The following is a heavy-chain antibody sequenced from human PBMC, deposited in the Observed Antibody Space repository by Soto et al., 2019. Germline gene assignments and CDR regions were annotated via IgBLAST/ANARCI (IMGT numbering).Heavy chain of an antibody. V-gene: IGHV4-59*08. CDR2: IYYSGST. D-gene: IGHD3-10*01. CDR1: GGSISSYY. J-gene: IGHJ5*02. CDR3: ARYFDLITMVRGVSGNWFDP. Sequence: SETLSLTCTVSGGSISSYYWSWIRQPPGKGLEWIGYIYYSGSTNYNPSLKSRVTISVDTSKNQFSLKLSSVTAADTAVYYCARYFDLITMVRGVSGNWFDPWGQGTLVTVSS.